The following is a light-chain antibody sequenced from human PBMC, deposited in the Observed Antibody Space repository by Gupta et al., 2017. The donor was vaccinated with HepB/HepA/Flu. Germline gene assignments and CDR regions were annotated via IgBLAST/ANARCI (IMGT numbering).Light chain of an antibody. CDR3: QQYYRDPWT. CDR2: WAS. V-gene: IGKV4-1*01. CDR1: QTILYNSKNKNY. J-gene: IGKJ1*01. Sequence: DIVMTQSPDSLAVYLGERATINCQSSQTILYNSKNKNYLAWYQQRPGQPPKLLISWASTRESGVPDRFSGGGSGTDFTLTISSLQAEDVAVYYCQQYYRDPWTFGQGTKVEIK.